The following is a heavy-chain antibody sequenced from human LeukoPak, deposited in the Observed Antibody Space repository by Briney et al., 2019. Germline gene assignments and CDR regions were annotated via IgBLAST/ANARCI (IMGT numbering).Heavy chain of an antibody. CDR2: IYYSGGT. V-gene: IGHV4-59*08. D-gene: IGHD3-10*01. J-gene: IGHJ4*02. CDR1: GGSISSYY. CDR3: ASTMVRGGFFFDY. Sequence: PSETLSLTCTVSGGSISSYYWSWIRQPPGKGLEWIGYIYYSGGTNYNPSLKSRVTISVDTSKNQFSLKLSSVTAADTAVYYCASTMVRGGFFFDYWGQGTLVTVSS.